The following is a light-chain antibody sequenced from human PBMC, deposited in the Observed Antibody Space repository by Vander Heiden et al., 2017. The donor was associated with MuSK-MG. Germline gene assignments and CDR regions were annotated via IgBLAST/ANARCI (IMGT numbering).Light chain of an antibody. CDR1: QSLLSNNKNF. CDR2: WAS. V-gene: IGKV4-1*01. CDR3: QQQDNSPQA. J-gene: IGKJ1*01. Sequence: DIVMTQSPDSLAVSLGERATINCKSSQSLLSNNKNFLAWFQQKPGQPPKLLIYWASTRESGVPDSFRGSGSGTDFTLTISRLQAEDVAVYYCQQQDNSPQAFGQGTKVEIK.